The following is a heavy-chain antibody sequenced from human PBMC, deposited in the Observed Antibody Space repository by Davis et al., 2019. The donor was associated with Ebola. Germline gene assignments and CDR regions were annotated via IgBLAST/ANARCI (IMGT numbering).Heavy chain of an antibody. Sequence: AASVKVSCKASGYTFTSYGISWVRQAPGQGLEWMGWISAYNGNTNYAQKLQGRVTMTTDTSTSTAYMELRSLTFDDTAVYYCARGSAIASTGRGFDNNGMDVWGKGTTVTVSS. V-gene: IGHV1-18*01. CDR2: ISAYNGNT. CDR1: GYTFTSYG. D-gene: IGHD6-13*01. CDR3: ARGSAIASTGRGFDNNGMDV. J-gene: IGHJ6*04.